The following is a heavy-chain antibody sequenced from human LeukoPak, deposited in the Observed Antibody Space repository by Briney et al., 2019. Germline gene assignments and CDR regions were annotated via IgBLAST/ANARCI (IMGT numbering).Heavy chain of an antibody. Sequence: GGSLRLSCAASGFTFSSYAMSWVRQAPGKGLVWVSRINSDGRSTNYADSVKGRFTISRDNAKNTLYLQMNSLRAEDTAVYYCARELYCSRTNCYGSWFDPWGQGTLVTVSS. V-gene: IGHV3-74*01. J-gene: IGHJ5*02. CDR3: ARELYCSRTNCYGSWFDP. CDR1: GFTFSSYA. CDR2: INSDGRST. D-gene: IGHD2-2*01.